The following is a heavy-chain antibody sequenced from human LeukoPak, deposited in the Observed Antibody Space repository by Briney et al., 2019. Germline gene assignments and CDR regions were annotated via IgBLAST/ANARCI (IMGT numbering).Heavy chain of an antibody. D-gene: IGHD1-26*01. V-gene: IGHV3-53*01. Sequence: GGALRLSCVGSEFNVSSLYMSWVRQAPGRGLEWVSVIYGGGTTNYADSVKGRFTISRDTFENTVHLEMSDLRVEDTAVYYCARTGWGAYGMDVWGPGTTVTASS. CDR1: EFNVSSLY. CDR3: ARTGWGAYGMDV. CDR2: IYGGGTT. J-gene: IGHJ6*02.